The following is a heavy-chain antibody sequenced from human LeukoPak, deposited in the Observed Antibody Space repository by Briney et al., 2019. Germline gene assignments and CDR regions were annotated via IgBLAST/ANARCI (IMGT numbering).Heavy chain of an antibody. Sequence: GGSLRLSCAASGFTFSIYWMNWVRQAPGKGLEWVANIKQDGGGKYYVDSVKGRFTISRDNAKSSLYLQMNSLRAEDTAVYYCASPYCSSTSCSTLHDYWGQGTLVTVSS. CDR1: GFTFSIYW. CDR2: IKQDGGGK. J-gene: IGHJ4*02. V-gene: IGHV3-7*01. CDR3: ASPYCSSTSCSTLHDY. D-gene: IGHD2-2*01.